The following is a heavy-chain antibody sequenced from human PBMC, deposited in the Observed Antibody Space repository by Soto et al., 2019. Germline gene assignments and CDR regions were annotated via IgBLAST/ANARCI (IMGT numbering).Heavy chain of an antibody. CDR1: GGSIGGYY. J-gene: IGHJ4*02. Sequence: QVSLHQSGPGLVKPSETLSLTCTVFGGSIGGYYWSWIRQSPGKGLEWLGYVYYNGDTKYNPSLRRRPTNSTGQAKGPFSLGLASVAAAGPAVYFWAGGGAKDKVGDADYVWTLDYWGQGSRVTVSS. V-gene: IGHV4-59*03. CDR2: VYYNGDT. D-gene: IGHD4-17*01. CDR3: AGGGAKDKVGDADYVWTLDY.